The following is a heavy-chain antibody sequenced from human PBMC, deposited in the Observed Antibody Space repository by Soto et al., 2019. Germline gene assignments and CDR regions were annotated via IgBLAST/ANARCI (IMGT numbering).Heavy chain of an antibody. CDR1: NGSISGFY. Sequence: SETLSLTCSVSNGSISGFYWTWIRQPPGKILEWIGYIHYSGRTDYNPSLTSRATMSVDTSKNQFSLNLKSITAADTAVYYCVRVGVGIGNHFDSWGRGTLVTVSS. V-gene: IGHV4-59*12. CDR3: VRVGVGIGNHFDS. CDR2: IHYSGRT. J-gene: IGHJ4*02. D-gene: IGHD1-26*01.